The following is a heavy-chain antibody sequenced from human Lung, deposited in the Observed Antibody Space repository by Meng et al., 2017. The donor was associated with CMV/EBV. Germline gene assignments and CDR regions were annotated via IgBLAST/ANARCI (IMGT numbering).Heavy chain of an antibody. V-gene: IGHV3-15*01. J-gene: IGHJ6*02. Sequence: SXSASGFTFSNAWMSWVRQAPGKGLEWVGRIKRKNDGGTTDYAAPVKGRFTISRDDSKNTLYLQMNSLKTEDTAVYYCTTSIRITMVRGVIFRDVWXQGTTVTVSS. D-gene: IGHD3-10*01. CDR1: GFTFSNAW. CDR2: IKRKNDGGTT. CDR3: TTSIRITMVRGVIFRDV.